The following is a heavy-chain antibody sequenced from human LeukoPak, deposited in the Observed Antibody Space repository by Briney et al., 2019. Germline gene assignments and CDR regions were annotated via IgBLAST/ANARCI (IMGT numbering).Heavy chain of an antibody. D-gene: IGHD2/OR15-2a*01. J-gene: IGHJ6*02. V-gene: IGHV3-30*02. CDR3: AKDLYPDYFNYGMDV. CDR2: IRYDGSNK. CDR1: GFTFSSYG. Sequence: GGSLRLSCAASGFTFSSYGMHWVREAPGKGLEWVAFIRYDGSNKYYADSVKGRFTISRDNPKNTLYLQMNSLRAEDTAVYYCAKDLYPDYFNYGMDVWGQGTTVTVSS.